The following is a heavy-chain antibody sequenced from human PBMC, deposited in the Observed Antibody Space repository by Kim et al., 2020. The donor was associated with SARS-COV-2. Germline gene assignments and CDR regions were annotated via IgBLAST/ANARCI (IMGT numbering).Heavy chain of an antibody. CDR2: ISSSSSYT. J-gene: IGHJ3*02. D-gene: IGHD5-18*01. Sequence: GGSLRLSCAASGFTFSDYYMSWIRQAPGKGLEWVSYISSSSSYTNYADSVKGRFTISRDNAKNSLYLQMNSLRAEDTAVYYCASTYSYGYFSGSFDIWGQGTMVTVSS. CDR1: GFTFSDYY. CDR3: ASTYSYGYFSGSFDI. V-gene: IGHV3-11*03.